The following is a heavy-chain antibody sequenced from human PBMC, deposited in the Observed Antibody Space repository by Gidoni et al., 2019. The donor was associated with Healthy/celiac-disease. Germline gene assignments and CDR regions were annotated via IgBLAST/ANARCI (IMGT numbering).Heavy chain of an antibody. CDR3: ARSKIYDSSGYPFFY. D-gene: IGHD3-22*01. V-gene: IGHV1-2*02. Sequence: PNSGGTNYAQKFQGRVTMTRDTSISTAYMELSRLRSDDTAVYYCARSKIYDSSGYPFFYWGQGTLVTVSS. CDR2: PNSGGT. J-gene: IGHJ4*02.